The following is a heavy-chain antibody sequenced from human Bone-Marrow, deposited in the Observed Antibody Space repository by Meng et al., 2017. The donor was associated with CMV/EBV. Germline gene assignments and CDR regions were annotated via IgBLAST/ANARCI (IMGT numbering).Heavy chain of an antibody. CDR2: INPYSGGT. CDR1: GYTFTGYY. D-gene: IGHD2-2*01. CDR3: ARTADCSSTSCFTYYYYGMDV. J-gene: IGHJ6*02. V-gene: IGHV1-2*02. Sequence: ASVKVSCKASGYTFTGYYMHWVRQAPGQGLEWMGWINPYSGGTNYAQKFQGRVTMTRDTSISTAYMELSRLRSDDTAVYYCARTADCSSTSCFTYYYYGMDVWGQGTTVTVSS.